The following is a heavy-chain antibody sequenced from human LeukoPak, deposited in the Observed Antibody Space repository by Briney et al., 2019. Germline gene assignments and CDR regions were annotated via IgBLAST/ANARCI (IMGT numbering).Heavy chain of an antibody. CDR3: ARGNWGGSYYDY. D-gene: IGHD3-10*01. CDR1: GGTFSSYA. Sequence: GASVKVSCKASGGTFSSYAISWVRQAPGQGLEWMGGIIPIFGTANYAQKFQGRVTITADESTSTAYKELSSLRSEDTAVYYCARGNWGGSYYDYWGQGTLVTVSS. CDR2: IIPIFGTA. J-gene: IGHJ4*02. V-gene: IGHV1-69*13.